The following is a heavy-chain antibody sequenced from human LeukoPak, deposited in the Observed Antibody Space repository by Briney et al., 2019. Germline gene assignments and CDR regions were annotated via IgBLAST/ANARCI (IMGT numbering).Heavy chain of an antibody. D-gene: IGHD6-13*01. CDR3: ARVGYSSSWYEYYYYGMTS. V-gene: IGHV4-59*01. Sequence: SETLSLTCTVSGGSISSYYWSWIRQPPGKGLEWIGYIYYSGSTNYNPSLKSRVTISVDTSKNQFSLKLSSVTAADTAVYYCARVGYSSSWYEYYYYGMTSGAKGPRSPSP. CDR1: GGSISSYY. J-gene: IGHJ6*02. CDR2: IYYSGST.